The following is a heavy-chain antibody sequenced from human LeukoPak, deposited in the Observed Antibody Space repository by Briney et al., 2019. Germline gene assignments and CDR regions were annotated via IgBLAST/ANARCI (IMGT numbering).Heavy chain of an antibody. CDR1: GYTFTGYY. Sequence: ASVKVSCKASGYTFTGYYMHWVRQAPGQGLKWMGWINPNSGGTNYAQKFQGRVTMTRDTSISTAYMELSRLRSDDTAVYYCARDFGVYYGSGSYVYWGQGTLVTVSS. J-gene: IGHJ4*02. CDR3: ARDFGVYYGSGSYVY. V-gene: IGHV1-2*02. CDR2: INPNSGGT. D-gene: IGHD3-10*01.